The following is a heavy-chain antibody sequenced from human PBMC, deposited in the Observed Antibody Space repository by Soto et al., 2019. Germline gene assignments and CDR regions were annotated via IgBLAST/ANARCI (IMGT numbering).Heavy chain of an antibody. D-gene: IGHD3-3*01. CDR2: ISSKGDTT. J-gene: IGHJ4*02. Sequence: GGSLWLSCSASGFTFSTYSMRWVRQAPGKGLEHVSGISSKGDTTYYTNSVRGRFTISRDNSKNTLYLQMSSLRAGDTAIYYCVKTTPRITTLFDXWGQGT. CDR1: GFTFSTYS. CDR3: VKTTPRITTLFDX. V-gene: IGHV3-64D*08.